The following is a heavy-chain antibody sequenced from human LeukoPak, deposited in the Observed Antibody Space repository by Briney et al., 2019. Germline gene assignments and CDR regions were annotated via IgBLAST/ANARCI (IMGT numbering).Heavy chain of an antibody. V-gene: IGHV5-51*01. CDR3: ARRGTAMTGFFDY. CDR1: GYSFTSYW. D-gene: IGHD5-18*01. Sequence: SGESLKISCKGSGYSFTSYWIAWVRQMPGKGLEWMGIIYPGDSDTRYSPSFQGQVTISADRSISTAYLQWSSLKASDTAMYYCARRGTAMTGFFDYWGQGTLVTVSS. CDR2: IYPGDSDT. J-gene: IGHJ4*02.